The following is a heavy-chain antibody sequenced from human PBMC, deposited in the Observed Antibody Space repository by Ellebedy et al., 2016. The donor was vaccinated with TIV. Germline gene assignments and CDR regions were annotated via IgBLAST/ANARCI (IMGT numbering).Heavy chain of an antibody. Sequence: GESLKISCAASGFTFGRYGVHWVRQAPGKGLEWVAVIWFDGSKEFYADSVKGRFTISRDDSKNEVFLQMNSLRAEDTAVYYCAREHNWNDVDAFDMWGQGTLVTVSS. CDR2: IWFDGSKE. CDR1: GFTFGRYG. CDR3: AREHNWNDVDAFDM. V-gene: IGHV3-33*01. D-gene: IGHD1-1*01. J-gene: IGHJ3*02.